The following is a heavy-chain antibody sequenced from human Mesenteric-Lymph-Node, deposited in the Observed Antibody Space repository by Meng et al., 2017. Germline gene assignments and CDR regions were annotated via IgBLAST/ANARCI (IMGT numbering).Heavy chain of an antibody. CDR1: GFTFSKYA. J-gene: IGHJ6*02. Sequence: GESLKISCEASGFTFSKYAMNWVRQAPGKGLEWVSYISSSGSTKYYGDSVKGRFTISRDDAKNSLYLQMNSLRAEDTAVYYCARRGSRIMDVWGQGSTVTVSS. CDR2: ISSSGSTK. D-gene: IGHD2-15*01. V-gene: IGHV3-48*03. CDR3: ARRGSRIMDV.